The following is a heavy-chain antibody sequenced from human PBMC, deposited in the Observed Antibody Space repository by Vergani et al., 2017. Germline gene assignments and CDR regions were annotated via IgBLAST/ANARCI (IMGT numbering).Heavy chain of an antibody. CDR3: ARLMGAMIPRYYYYGMDV. V-gene: IGHV1-2*02. J-gene: IGHJ6*02. D-gene: IGHD1-26*01. Sequence: QVQLVQSGAEVKKPGASVKVSCKASGYTFIGYYMHWVRQAPGQGLEWMGWINPNSGGTNYAQKFQGRVTITADESTSTAYMELSSLRSEDTAVYYCARLMGAMIPRYYYYGMDVWGQGTTVTVSS. CDR1: GYTFIGYY. CDR2: INPNSGGT.